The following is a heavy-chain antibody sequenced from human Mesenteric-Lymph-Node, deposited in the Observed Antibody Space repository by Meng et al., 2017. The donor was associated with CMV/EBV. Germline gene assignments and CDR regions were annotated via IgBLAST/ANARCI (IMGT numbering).Heavy chain of an antibody. CDR2: ISPSGGST. CDR1: GFPFSRSV. CDR3: ATTSGSSY. D-gene: IGHD6-6*01. V-gene: IGHV3-23*01. Sequence: GESLKISCAASGFPFSRSVMNWGRQAPGQGLEWVSNISPSGGSTYYADSVKGRFTISRDNSENTLFLQMTSLRAEDTAVYYCATTSGSSYWGQGALVTVSS. J-gene: IGHJ4*02.